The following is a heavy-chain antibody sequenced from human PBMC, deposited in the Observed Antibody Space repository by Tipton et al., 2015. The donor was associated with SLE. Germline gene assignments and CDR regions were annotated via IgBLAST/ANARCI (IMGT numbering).Heavy chain of an antibody. Sequence: SLRLSCAASGFTFSSYAMHWVRQAPGKGLEWVAVISYDGSNKYYADSVKGRFTISRDNSKNTLYLQMNSLRAEDTAVYYCARRITEYFDYWGQGTLVTVSS. CDR1: GFTFSSYA. CDR2: ISYDGSNK. CDR3: ARRITEYFDY. D-gene: IGHD3-3*01. V-gene: IGHV3-30*04. J-gene: IGHJ4*02.